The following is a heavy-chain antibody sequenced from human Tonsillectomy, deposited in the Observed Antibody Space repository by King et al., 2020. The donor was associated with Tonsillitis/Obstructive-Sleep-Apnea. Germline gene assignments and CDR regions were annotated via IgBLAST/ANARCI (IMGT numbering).Heavy chain of an antibody. CDR1: GGSVSSGSYY. V-gene: IGHV4-61*01. CDR2: IYYSGST. D-gene: IGHD3-3*01. J-gene: IGHJ5*02. CDR3: ARVLRFLHWFDP. Sequence: QLQESGPGLVKPSETLSLTCTVSGGSVSSGSYYWSWIRQPPGKGLEWMGYIYYSGSTNYNPSPKSRVTISVDTSKNQFSLKLSSVTAADTAVYYCARVLRFLHWFDPWGQGTLVTVSS.